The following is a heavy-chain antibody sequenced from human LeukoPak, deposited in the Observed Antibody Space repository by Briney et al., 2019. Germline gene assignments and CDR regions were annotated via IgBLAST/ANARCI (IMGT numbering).Heavy chain of an antibody. CDR2: IYHSGST. Sequence: SETLSLTCAVSGYSISSGYYWGWIRPPPGKGLEWIGSIYHSGSTYYNPSLKSRVTISVDTSKNQFSLKLSSVTAADTAVYYCARVRRSQTAEDYWGQGTLVTVSS. J-gene: IGHJ4*02. V-gene: IGHV4-38-2*01. CDR3: ARVRRSQTAEDY. CDR1: GYSISSGYY. D-gene: IGHD1-14*01.